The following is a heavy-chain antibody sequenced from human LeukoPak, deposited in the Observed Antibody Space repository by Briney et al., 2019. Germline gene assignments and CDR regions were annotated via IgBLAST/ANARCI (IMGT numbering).Heavy chain of an antibody. CDR3: ARRGVVVTERNAFDI. J-gene: IGHJ3*02. CDR2: IYPGDSDT. V-gene: IGHV5-51*01. D-gene: IGHD2-21*02. Sequence: GESLKISCKGSGYSFTTYWIGWVRQMPGKGLEWMGIIYPGDSDTRYSPSFQGQVTISADKSISTAYLQWSSLKASDTAMYYCARRGVVVTERNAFDIWGQGTMVTVSS. CDR1: GYSFTTYW.